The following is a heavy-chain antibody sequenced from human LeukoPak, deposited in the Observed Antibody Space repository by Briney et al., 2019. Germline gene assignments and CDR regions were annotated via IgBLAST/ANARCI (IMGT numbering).Heavy chain of an antibody. CDR1: GYTFTGYY. J-gene: IGHJ4*02. D-gene: IGHD6-19*01. CDR3: ARVDSSGWYYFDY. Sequence: ASVKVSCKASGYTFTGYYMHWVRQAPGQGLEWMGWINPNSGGTNYAQKFQGRVTMTRDTSISTAYMELSRLRSDDTAVYYCARVDSSGWYYFDYWGRGTLVTVSS. V-gene: IGHV1-2*02. CDR2: INPNSGGT.